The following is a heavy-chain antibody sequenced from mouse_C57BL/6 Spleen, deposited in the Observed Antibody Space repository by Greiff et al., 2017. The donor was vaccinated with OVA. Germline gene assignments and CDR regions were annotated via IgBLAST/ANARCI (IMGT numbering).Heavy chain of an antibody. CDR3: ARFDYGSSYAMDY. J-gene: IGHJ4*01. D-gene: IGHD1-1*01. V-gene: IGHV1-59*01. CDR2: IDPSDSYT. CDR1: GYTFTSYW. Sequence: VQLQQPGAELVRPGTSVKLSCKASGYTFTSYWMHWVKQRPGQGLEWIGVIDPSDSYTNYNQKFKGKATLTVDTSSSTAYMQLSSLTSEDSAVYYCARFDYGSSYAMDYWGQGTSVTVSS.